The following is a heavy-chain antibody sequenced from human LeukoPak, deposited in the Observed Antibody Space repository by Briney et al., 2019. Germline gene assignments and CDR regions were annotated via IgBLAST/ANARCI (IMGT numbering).Heavy chain of an antibody. CDR1: GCTFSSYG. V-gene: IGHV3-33*01. J-gene: IGHJ4*02. D-gene: IGHD4-17*01. CDR3: ARDPDDYGDYSYFDY. CDR2: IWYDGSNK. Sequence: GRSLRLSCAASGCTFSSYGMHWVRQAPGKGLEWVAVIWYDGSNKYYADSVKGRFTISRDNSKNTLFLQMNSLRAEDTAVYYCARDPDDYGDYSYFDYWGQGTLVTVSS.